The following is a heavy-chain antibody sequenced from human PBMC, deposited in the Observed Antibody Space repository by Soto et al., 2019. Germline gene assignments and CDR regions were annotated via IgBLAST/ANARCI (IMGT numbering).Heavy chain of an antibody. Sequence: GESLKISCQGSVYSFTSYWISWVRQMPGKGLEWMGRIDPSDSYTNYSPSFQGHVTISADMSISAAYLQWSSLKASDTAMYYCARNMGSSWFVLLDYWGHGTMVAVYS. CDR3: ARNMGSSWFVLLDY. V-gene: IGHV5-10-1*01. CDR2: IDPSDSYT. D-gene: IGHD6-13*01. J-gene: IGHJ4*01. CDR1: VYSFTSYW.